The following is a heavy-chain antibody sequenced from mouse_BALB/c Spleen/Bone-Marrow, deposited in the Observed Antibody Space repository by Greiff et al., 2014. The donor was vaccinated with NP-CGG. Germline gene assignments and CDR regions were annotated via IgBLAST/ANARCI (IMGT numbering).Heavy chain of an antibody. V-gene: IGHV14-3*02. CDR1: GFNIKDTY. J-gene: IGHJ1*01. CDR2: IDPANGNT. CDR3: ASYRYAWYFDV. Sequence: LVESGAELVKPGASVKLSCTASGFNIKDTYMHWVKQRPEQGLEWIGRIDPANGNTKYDPKFQGKATITADTSSNTAYLQLSSLTSEDTAVYYCASYRYAWYFDVWGVGTTVTVSS. D-gene: IGHD2-14*01.